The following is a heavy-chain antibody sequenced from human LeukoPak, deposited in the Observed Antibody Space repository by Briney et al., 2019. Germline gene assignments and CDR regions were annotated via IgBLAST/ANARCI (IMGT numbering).Heavy chain of an antibody. CDR2: IYHSGST. J-gene: IGHJ4*02. CDR3: ASRGDPPGYPFDY. V-gene: IGHV4-38-2*02. CDR1: GYSISSGYH. Sequence: SETLSLTCTVSGYSISSGYHWGWIRPPPGKGLEWIGSIYHSGSTYYNPSLKSRVTISVDTSKNQFSLKLRSVTAADTAVYYCASRGDPPGYPFDYWGQGILVTVSS. D-gene: IGHD5-18*01.